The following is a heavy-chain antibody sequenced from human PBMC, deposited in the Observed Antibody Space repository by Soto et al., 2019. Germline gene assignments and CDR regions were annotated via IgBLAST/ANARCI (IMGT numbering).Heavy chain of an antibody. CDR3: STRSPAFDY. V-gene: IGHV1-18*01. J-gene: IGHJ4*02. CDR1: GYTFTSYG. Sequence: QVQLVQSGPEVKKPGASVKVSCKTSGYTFTSYGISWVRQAPGQGLEWMGWISTYKGNTNYAQKFQGRVTMTTDTSTSTAYMELRSLRSDDTAVYYCSTRSPAFDYWGQGTLVTVSS. CDR2: ISTYKGNT.